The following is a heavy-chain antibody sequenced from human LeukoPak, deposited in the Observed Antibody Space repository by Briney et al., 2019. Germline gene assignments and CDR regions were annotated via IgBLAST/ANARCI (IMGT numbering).Heavy chain of an antibody. V-gene: IGHV1-69*13. D-gene: IGHD3-22*01. CDR3: ARDHDSNVYYAQFAY. J-gene: IGHJ4*02. Sequence: ASMKVSCKASGGDFSTYTINWVRQAPGQGLEWMGGIIPIFHTANYAHKFQGRVTITADESARTAYMELSSLGSDDTAVYYCARDHDSNVYYAQFAYWGQGTLVTVSS. CDR2: IIPIFHTA. CDR1: GGDFSTYT.